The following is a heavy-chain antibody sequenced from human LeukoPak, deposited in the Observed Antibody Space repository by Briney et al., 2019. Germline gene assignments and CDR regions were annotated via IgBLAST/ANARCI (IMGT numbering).Heavy chain of an antibody. CDR2: ISGSGGST. J-gene: IGHJ1*01. CDR1: GSTFPSNA. Sequence: PGGSLRPPVRALGSTFPSNALSGFGQAPGKGLDGVGAISGSGGSTYYADSVKGRFTISRDNSKNTPYLQMNSLRAEDTAVYYCAKDFLAASIVEYFHHWGQGTLVTVSS. CDR3: AKDFLAASIVEYFHH. V-gene: IGHV3-23*01. D-gene: IGHD6-13*01.